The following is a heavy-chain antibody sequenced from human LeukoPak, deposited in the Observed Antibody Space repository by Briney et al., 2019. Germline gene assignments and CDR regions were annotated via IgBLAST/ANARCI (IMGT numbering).Heavy chain of an antibody. CDR1: GYTFTGYY. CDR2: INSNSGGT. D-gene: IGHD3-22*01. V-gene: IGHV1-2*02. Sequence: ASVKVSCKASGYTFTGYYMHWVRQSPGQGLEWMGWINSNSGGTNYAQKFQGRVTMTRDTSISTAYMELSRLRSDDTAVYYCARVGYYYDSSGALPIYFQHWGQGTLVTVSS. CDR3: ARVGYYYDSSGALPIYFQH. J-gene: IGHJ1*01.